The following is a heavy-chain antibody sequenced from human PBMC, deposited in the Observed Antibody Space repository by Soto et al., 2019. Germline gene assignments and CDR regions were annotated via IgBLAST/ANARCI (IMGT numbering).Heavy chain of an antibody. Sequence: QVQLQESGPGLVKPSGTLSLTCAVSGGSISSGNWWSWVRQPPGKGLEWIGEIYDSGSTKYNPSLKSRVTMSVDKSKNQFSLKLNSVTAADTAVYSCARRVTFGGFDYWGQGTLVTVSS. CDR1: GGSISSGNW. V-gene: IGHV4-4*02. CDR2: IYDSGST. CDR3: ARRVTFGGFDY. J-gene: IGHJ4*02. D-gene: IGHD3-16*01.